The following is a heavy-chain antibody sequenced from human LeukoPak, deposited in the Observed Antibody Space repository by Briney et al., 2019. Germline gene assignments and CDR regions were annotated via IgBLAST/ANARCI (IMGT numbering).Heavy chain of an antibody. D-gene: IGHD3-10*01. J-gene: IGHJ4*02. Sequence: ASVTVSCKASGYTFTSYGISWVRQAPGQGLEWMGWISAYNGNTNYAQKLQGRVTMTTDTSTSTAYMELRSLRSDDTAVYYCARGPTPDYHGSGSYAYYFDYWGQGTLVTVSS. V-gene: IGHV1-18*01. CDR2: ISAYNGNT. CDR3: ARGPTPDYHGSGSYAYYFDY. CDR1: GYTFTSYG.